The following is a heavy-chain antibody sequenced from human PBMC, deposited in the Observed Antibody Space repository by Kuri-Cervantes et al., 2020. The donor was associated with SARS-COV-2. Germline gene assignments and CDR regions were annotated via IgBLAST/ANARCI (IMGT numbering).Heavy chain of an antibody. V-gene: IGHV4-38-2*01. J-gene: IGHJ3*02. CDR3: ARQDLLDCSSTSCSFDAFDI. D-gene: IGHD2-2*01. CDR1: GYSISSGYY. CDR2: IYHSGST. Sequence: ESLKISCAVSGYSISSGYYWGWIRQPPGKGLEWIGSIYHSGSTYYNPSLKSRVTISVDMSKNQFSLKLSSVTAADTAVYYCARQDLLDCSSTSCSFDAFDIWGQGTMVTVSS.